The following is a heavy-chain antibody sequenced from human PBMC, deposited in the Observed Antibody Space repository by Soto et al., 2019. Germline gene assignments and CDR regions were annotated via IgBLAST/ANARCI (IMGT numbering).Heavy chain of an antibody. V-gene: IGHV3-7*01. CDR2: IKQDGSKK. CDR1: GFMFSGYW. CDR3: VRGGYSSGWYQKGP. Sequence: GGSLRLSCAASGFMFSGYWMNWVRQAPGKGLEWVANIKQDGSKKCYVDSVKGRFTISRDNAKNSLYLQMNSLRVEDTAVYYCVRGGYSSGWYQKGPWGQGTLVTVSS. D-gene: IGHD6-19*01. J-gene: IGHJ5*02.